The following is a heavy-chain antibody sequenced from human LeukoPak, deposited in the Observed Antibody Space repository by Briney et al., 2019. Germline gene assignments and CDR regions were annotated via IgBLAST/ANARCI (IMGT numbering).Heavy chain of an antibody. CDR3: ARDCTGDRGGLDAFDI. CDR2: LYNSGTT. Sequence: QPGGSLKLSCAASGLTVSSNYMTWVRQAPKRGLEWVSVLYNSGTTYYADSVKGRFTISRDNFKNTVYLQMNSLRAENMAVYYCARDCTGDRGGLDAFDIWGQGTMVTVSS. V-gene: IGHV3-66*01. CDR1: GLTVSSNY. D-gene: IGHD7-27*01. J-gene: IGHJ3*02.